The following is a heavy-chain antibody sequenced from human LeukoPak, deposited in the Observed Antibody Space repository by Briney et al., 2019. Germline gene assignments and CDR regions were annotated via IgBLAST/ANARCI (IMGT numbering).Heavy chain of an antibody. D-gene: IGHD3-10*01. CDR3: ARGAVELGDDAFDI. J-gene: IGHJ3*02. CDR1: GGTFSSYA. V-gene: IGHV1-69*05. CDR2: IIPIFGTA. Sequence: ASVKVSCXASGGTFSSYAISWVRQAHGQGLEWMGRIIPIFGTANYAQKFQGRVTITTDESTSTAYMELSSLRSEDTTVYYCARGAVELGDDAFDIWGQGTMVTVSS.